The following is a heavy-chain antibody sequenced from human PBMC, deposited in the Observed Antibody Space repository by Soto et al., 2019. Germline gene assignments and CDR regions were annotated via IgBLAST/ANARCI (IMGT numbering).Heavy chain of an antibody. CDR1: GGSISSGDYY. V-gene: IGHV4-30-4*01. D-gene: IGHD4-17*01. CDR3: ASHDYAHYGIDV. Sequence: QVQLQESGPGLVKPSQTLSLTCTVSGGSISSGDYYWSWIRQPPGKVLEWLGYIYYSGSTYYNPSLKSRVTIAVDTSKNPFSLKLSSVTAADTAVYYCASHDYAHYGIDVWGQGTTVTVSS. CDR2: IYYSGST. J-gene: IGHJ6*02.